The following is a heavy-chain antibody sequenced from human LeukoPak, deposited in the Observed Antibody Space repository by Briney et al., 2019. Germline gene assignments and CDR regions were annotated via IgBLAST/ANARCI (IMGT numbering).Heavy chain of an antibody. Sequence: SETLSLTCTVSGYSISSGYYWGWIRQPPGKGLEWIGSIYQTGSTYHNPSLKSRVTISVDTSKNQFSLKLSSVTAADTAMYYCARCMVRGVHYCYYMDVWGKGTTVAVSS. D-gene: IGHD3-10*01. CDR1: GYSISSGYY. J-gene: IGHJ6*03. V-gene: IGHV4-38-2*02. CDR3: ARCMVRGVHYCYYMDV. CDR2: IYQTGST.